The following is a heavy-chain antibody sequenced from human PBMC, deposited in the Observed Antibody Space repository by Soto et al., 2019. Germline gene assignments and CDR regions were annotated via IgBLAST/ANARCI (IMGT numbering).Heavy chain of an antibody. Sequence: QVQLQESGPGLVKPSETLSLTCTVSGGSISSYYWSWIRQSPGKGLEWIGYIHYSGSTKSNPSLKRRVTILVDTSRNQVSLKLSSVTAADSAVYFCARARYQLLHPYYYGMDVWGQGTTVTVSS. J-gene: IGHJ6*02. CDR1: GGSISSYY. CDR3: ARARYQLLHPYYYGMDV. V-gene: IGHV4-59*01. D-gene: IGHD2-2*01. CDR2: IHYSGST.